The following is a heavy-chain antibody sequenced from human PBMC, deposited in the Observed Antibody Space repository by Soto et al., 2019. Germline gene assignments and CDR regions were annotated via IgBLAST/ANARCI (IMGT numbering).Heavy chain of an antibody. V-gene: IGHV4-30-4*01. CDR2: TDNSGTT. D-gene: IGHD3-3*01. J-gene: IGHJ4*02. CDR3: ATGTSADKIDY. CDR1: GDSISSGYF. Sequence: QVQLQESGPGLVEPSQTLSLTCTVSGDSISSGYFWSWIRQSPGKGLEWIGHTDNSGTTYNDPSPRRRGTISIDTARNQFSLRLTSVTAADTDVYYCATGTSADKIDYWCQGTLVTVSS.